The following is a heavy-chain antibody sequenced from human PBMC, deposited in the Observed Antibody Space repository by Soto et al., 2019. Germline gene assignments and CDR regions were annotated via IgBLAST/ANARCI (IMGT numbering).Heavy chain of an antibody. V-gene: IGHV1-69*01. Sequence: QVQLVQSGAEVKKPGSSVKVSCKASGGTFSSYAISWVRQAPGQGLEWMGGIIPIFGTANYAQKFQGRVTITADESTSTAYMELSSLRSEDTAVYYCARGVFYFDSSGYLIYYGMDVWGQGTTVTVSS. D-gene: IGHD3-22*01. CDR2: IIPIFGTA. CDR3: ARGVFYFDSSGYLIYYGMDV. CDR1: GGTFSSYA. J-gene: IGHJ6*02.